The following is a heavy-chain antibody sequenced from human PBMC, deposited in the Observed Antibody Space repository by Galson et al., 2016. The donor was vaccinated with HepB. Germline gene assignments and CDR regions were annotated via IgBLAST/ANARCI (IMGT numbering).Heavy chain of an antibody. V-gene: IGHV4-4*08. D-gene: IGHD5/OR15-5a*01. CDR2: VYSSGST. CDR1: VDSLSSTF. CDR3: ARVFYSVIDAFDL. J-gene: IGHJ3*01. Sequence: ETLSLTCSVSVDSLSSTFCSWIRQPPGKGLEWIGFVYSSGSTNSNPSLRSRLTMSVDTSKNQFSLRLTSVTEADTAVYYCARVFYSVIDAFDLWGQGTMVTVSS.